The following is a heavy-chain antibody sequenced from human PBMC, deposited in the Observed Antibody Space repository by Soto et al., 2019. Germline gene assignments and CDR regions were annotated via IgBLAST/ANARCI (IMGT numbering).Heavy chain of an antibody. Sequence: ASVKVSCKASGDTFSSYAISWVRQAPGQGLEWMGGIIPIFGTANYAQKFQGRVTITADESTSTAYMELSSLRSEDTAVYYCARDLRRYCSGGSCYSSAYYYYGMDVWGQGTTVTVSS. CDR1: GDTFSSYA. V-gene: IGHV1-69*13. J-gene: IGHJ6*02. CDR3: ARDLRRYCSGGSCYSSAYYYYGMDV. CDR2: IIPIFGTA. D-gene: IGHD2-15*01.